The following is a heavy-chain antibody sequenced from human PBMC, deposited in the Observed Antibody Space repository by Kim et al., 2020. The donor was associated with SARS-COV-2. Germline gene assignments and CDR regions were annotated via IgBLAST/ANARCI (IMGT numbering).Heavy chain of an antibody. V-gene: IGHV1-18*01. CDR1: GYTFTSYG. CDR3: AREHYDILTGYFDAFDI. J-gene: IGHJ3*02. D-gene: IGHD3-9*01. Sequence: ASVKVSCKASGYTFTSYGISWVRQAPGQGLEWMGWISAYNGNTNYAQKLQGRVTMTTDTSTSTAYMELRSLRSDDTAVYYCAREHYDILTGYFDAFDIWGQGTMVTVSS. CDR2: ISAYNGNT.